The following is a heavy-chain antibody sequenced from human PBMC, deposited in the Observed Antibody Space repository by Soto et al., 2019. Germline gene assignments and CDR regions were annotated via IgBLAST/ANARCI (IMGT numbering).Heavy chain of an antibody. D-gene: IGHD6-19*01. V-gene: IGHV1-18*01. J-gene: IGHJ5*02. CDR3: ARGPFHSSRPVGWFDP. CDR1: GYTFTSYG. Sequence: ASVKVSCKASGYTFTSYGISWVRQAPGQGLEWMGWISAYNGNTNYAQKLQGRVTMTTDTSTSTAYMELRSLRSDDTAVYYCARGPFHSSRPVGWFDPWGQGTLVTVSS. CDR2: ISAYNGNT.